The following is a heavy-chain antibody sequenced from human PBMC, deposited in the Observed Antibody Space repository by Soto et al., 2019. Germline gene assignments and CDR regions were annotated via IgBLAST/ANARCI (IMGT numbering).Heavy chain of an antibody. Sequence: EIELLESGGGLVQPGGSLRLSCAASGFTFTTYAMGWVRQAPGKGLEWVSSISGSGAGTFYADSVKGRFTISRDNAKKIVYLQMNGLIADDTAVYYCAKEALTVAGNNFDSWGQGTLVTVSS. J-gene: IGHJ4*02. D-gene: IGHD6-19*01. V-gene: IGHV3-23*01. CDR1: GFTFTTYA. CDR3: AKEALTVAGNNFDS. CDR2: ISGSGAGT.